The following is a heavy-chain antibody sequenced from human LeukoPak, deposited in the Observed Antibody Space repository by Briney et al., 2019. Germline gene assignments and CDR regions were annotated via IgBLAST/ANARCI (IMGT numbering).Heavy chain of an antibody. CDR3: ARSRIVVVPTAMPRIGYDAFDI. Sequence: ASVKVSCKASGYTFTSYGISWVRQAPGQGLEWMGWISAYNGNTNYAQKLQGRVTMTTDTSTSTAYMELRSLRSDDMAVYYCARSRIVVVPTAMPRIGYDAFDIWGQGTMVTVSS. V-gene: IGHV1-18*03. CDR1: GYTFTSYG. D-gene: IGHD2-2*01. J-gene: IGHJ3*02. CDR2: ISAYNGNT.